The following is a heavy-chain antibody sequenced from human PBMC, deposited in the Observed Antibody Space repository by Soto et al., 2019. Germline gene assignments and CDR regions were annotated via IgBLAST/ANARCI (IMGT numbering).Heavy chain of an antibody. D-gene: IGHD4-4*01. CDR2: IYWNDDM. V-gene: IGHV2-5*01. Sequence: QITLKESGPTLVKPTQTLTLTCTFSGFSLSTSGEGVGWIRQPPGKALEWLALIYWNDDMRYSPSLQSRLTITKDTSKNQVVLTMTNMDPVDTATYYCSHLSTITTSLAVDYWGQGTLVTVSS. CDR1: GFSLSTSGEG. CDR3: SHLSTITTSLAVDY. J-gene: IGHJ4*02.